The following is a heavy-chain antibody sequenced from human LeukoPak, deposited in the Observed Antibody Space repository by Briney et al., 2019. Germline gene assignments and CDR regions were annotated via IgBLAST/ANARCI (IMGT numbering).Heavy chain of an antibody. D-gene: IGHD3-9*01. Sequence: PGGSLRLSCTVSGFTVSSNSMSWVRQAPGKGLEWVSFIYSDNTHYSDSVKGRFTISRDNSKNTLYLQMNSLRAEDTAVYYCARGPDYDILADYFDYWGQGTLVTVSS. CDR2: IYSDNT. V-gene: IGHV3-53*01. J-gene: IGHJ4*02. CDR3: ARGPDYDILADYFDY. CDR1: GFTVSSNS.